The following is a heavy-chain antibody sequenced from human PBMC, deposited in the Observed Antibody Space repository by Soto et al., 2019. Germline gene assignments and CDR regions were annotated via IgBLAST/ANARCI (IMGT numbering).Heavy chain of an antibody. CDR3: AKGGRQWLVTSDFNY. V-gene: IGHV3-30*18. CDR1: GFTFSDYA. J-gene: IGHJ4*02. D-gene: IGHD6-19*01. CDR2: VSHDGRNT. Sequence: VQLVESGGGVVQPGRSLQLSCAASGFTFSDYAMHWVRQAPGKGLEWVAVVSHDGRNTHYADSVKGRFTISRDSSKNTVSLEMSSLRGEETAVYYCAKGGRQWLVTSDFNYWGQGSLVTVSS.